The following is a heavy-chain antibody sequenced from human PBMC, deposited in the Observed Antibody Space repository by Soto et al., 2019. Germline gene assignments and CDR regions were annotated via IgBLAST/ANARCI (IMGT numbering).Heavy chain of an antibody. CDR2: IWYDGSNK. D-gene: IGHD3-22*01. CDR1: GFTFSSYG. CDR3: ARAESSGYYALGYFDF. J-gene: IGHJ4*02. Sequence: HPGGSLRLSCAASGFTFSSYGMHWVRQAPGKGLEWVAVIWYDGSNKYYADSVKGRFTISRDNSKNTLYLQMNSLRAEDTAVYYCARAESSGYYALGYFDFWGQGTLVTVSS. V-gene: IGHV3-33*01.